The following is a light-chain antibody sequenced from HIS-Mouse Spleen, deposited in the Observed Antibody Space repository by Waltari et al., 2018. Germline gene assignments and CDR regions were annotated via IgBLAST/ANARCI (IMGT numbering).Light chain of an antibody. CDR1: SPNIGSHY. CDR3: AAWDDSLSGPV. J-gene: IGLJ2*01. V-gene: IGLV1-47*01. CDR2: RNN. Sequence: QSVLTQPPSASGTPGPRVTISCSGSSPNIGSHYVSSYQQLPGTAPKLLIDRNNQRPSGVPDRCSGSKSGTSASLAISGLRSEDEADYYCAAWDDSLSGPVFGGGTKLTVL.